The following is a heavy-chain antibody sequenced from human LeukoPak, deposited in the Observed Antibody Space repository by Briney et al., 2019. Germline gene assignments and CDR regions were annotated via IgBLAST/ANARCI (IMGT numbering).Heavy chain of an antibody. CDR1: GFTFSSYG. CDR2: IKQDGSEK. D-gene: IGHD1-26*01. J-gene: IGHJ5*02. V-gene: IGHV3-7*01. CDR3: ARVVVGAINWFDP. Sequence: PGGTLRLSCAASGFTFSSYGMSWVRQAPGKGLEWVANIKQDGSEKYYVDSVKGRFTISRDNAKNSLYLQMNSLRAEDTAVYYCARVVVGAINWFDPWGQGTLVTVSS.